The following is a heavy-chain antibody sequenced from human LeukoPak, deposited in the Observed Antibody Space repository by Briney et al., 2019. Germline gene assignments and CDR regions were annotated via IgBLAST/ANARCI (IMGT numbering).Heavy chain of an antibody. CDR2: IIPIFGTA. D-gene: IGHD3-3*01. J-gene: IGHJ3*02. CDR3: ARVRGFGVAVTRPLDAFDI. V-gene: IGHV1-69*13. Sequence: SVKVSCKASGGTFSSCAISWVRQAPGQGLEWMGGIIPIFGTANYAQKFQGRVTVTADESTSTAYMELSSLRSEDTAVYYCARVRGFGVAVTRPLDAFDIWGQGTMVTVSS. CDR1: GGTFSSCA.